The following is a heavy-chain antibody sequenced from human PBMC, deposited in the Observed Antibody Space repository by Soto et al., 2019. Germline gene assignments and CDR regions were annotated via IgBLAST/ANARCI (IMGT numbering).Heavy chain of an antibody. CDR2: IIPIFGTA. Sequence: QVQLVQSGAEVKKPGSSVKVSCKAYGGTFSSYAISWVRQAPGQGLEWMGGIIPIFGTANYAQKFQGRVTITADESTSTAYMELSSLRSEDTAVYYCARHVPAAGYYYGMDVWGHGTKVTVSS. J-gene: IGHJ6*02. D-gene: IGHD2-2*01. V-gene: IGHV1-69*12. CDR3: ARHVPAAGYYYGMDV. CDR1: GGTFSSYA.